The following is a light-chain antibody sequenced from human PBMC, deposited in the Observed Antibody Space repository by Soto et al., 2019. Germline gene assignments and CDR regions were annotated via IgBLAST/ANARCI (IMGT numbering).Light chain of an antibody. CDR1: SSNIGINS. CDR2: SHN. J-gene: IGLJ3*02. CDR3: AAWDDSLNGWV. V-gene: IGLV1-44*01. Sequence: QSVLTQPPSASGTPGQGVTISCSGRSSNIGINSVNWYQQLPGTAPKLLIYSHNQRPSGVPDRFSGSKSGTSASLAISGLQSEDEADYFCAAWDDSLNGWVFGGGTKLTVL.